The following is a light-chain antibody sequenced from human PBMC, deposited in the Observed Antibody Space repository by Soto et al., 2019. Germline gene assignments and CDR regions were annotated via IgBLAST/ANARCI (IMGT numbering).Light chain of an antibody. CDR1: ETVGRAY. Sequence: IVLTQSPCTVTLSAGEAVTLSCRASETVGRAYFAWYQQRPGQAPRLLIYAASSRATGIPDRFSGSGSGTDFTLTIRRLEPEDFALYYCQQYGSSPRTFGGGTKVDIK. CDR3: QQYGSSPRT. V-gene: IGKV3-20*01. J-gene: IGKJ4*01. CDR2: AAS.